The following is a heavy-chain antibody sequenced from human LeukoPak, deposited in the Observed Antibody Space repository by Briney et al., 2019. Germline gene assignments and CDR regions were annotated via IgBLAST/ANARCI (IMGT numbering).Heavy chain of an antibody. CDR3: ATSGYSYALNY. D-gene: IGHD2-2*03. V-gene: IGHV3-48*03. J-gene: IGHJ1*01. CDR2: ISSSGSTI. Sequence: PGGSLRLSCAASGFTFSSYEMNWVRQAPGKGLEWVSYISSSGSTIYYADSVKGRFTISRDNAKNSLYLQMNSLRAEDTAVYYCATSGYSYALNYWGQGTLVTVSS. CDR1: GFTFSSYE.